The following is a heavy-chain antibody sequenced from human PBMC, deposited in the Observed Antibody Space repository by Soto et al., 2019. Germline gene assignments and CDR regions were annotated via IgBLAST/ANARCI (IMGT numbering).Heavy chain of an antibody. CDR3: ARGLIAARPFTSKDNWFDP. CDR1: GGSISSYY. CDR2: IYYSGST. D-gene: IGHD6-6*01. Sequence: PSETLSLTCTVSGGSISSYYWSWIRQPPGKGLEWIGYIYYSGSTNYNPSLKSRVTISVDTSKNQFSLKLSSVTAADTAVYYCARGLIAARPFTSKDNWFDPWGQGTLVTV. V-gene: IGHV4-59*01. J-gene: IGHJ5*02.